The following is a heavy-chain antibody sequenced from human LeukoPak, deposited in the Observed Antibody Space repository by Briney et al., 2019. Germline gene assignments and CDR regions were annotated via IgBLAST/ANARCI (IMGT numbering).Heavy chain of an antibody. CDR3: VSFYETY. J-gene: IGHJ4*02. V-gene: IGHV3-74*01. Sequence: GGSLRLSCAASGFTFKDYWMHWVRQAPGKGLVWVARIISDGSSASYADSVKGRFTMSRDNAKNTLYLQMNNLRAEDTAVYYCVSFYETYWGRGTLVTVSS. CDR2: IISDGSSA. CDR1: GFTFKDYW. D-gene: IGHD2-2*01.